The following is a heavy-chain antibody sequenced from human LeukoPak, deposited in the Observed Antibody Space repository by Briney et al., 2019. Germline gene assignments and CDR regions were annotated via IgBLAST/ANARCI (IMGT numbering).Heavy chain of an antibody. J-gene: IGHJ3*02. Sequence: GSLRLSCAASGFTFSSYSMNWVRQAPGKGLEWVSYISSSSSTIYYADSVKGRFTISRDNAKNSLYLQMNSLRDEDTAVYYCARDREIQLWSDAFDIWGQGTMVTVSS. CDR1: GFTFSSYS. D-gene: IGHD5-18*01. V-gene: IGHV3-48*02. CDR3: ARDREIQLWSDAFDI. CDR2: ISSSSSTI.